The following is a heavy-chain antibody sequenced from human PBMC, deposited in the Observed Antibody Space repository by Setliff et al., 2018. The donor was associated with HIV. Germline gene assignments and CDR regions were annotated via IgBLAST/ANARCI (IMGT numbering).Heavy chain of an antibody. V-gene: IGHV4-61*09. J-gene: IGHJ4*02. CDR1: GGSISRGDYY. CDR3: ARGDYASPPLFMGY. Sequence: SETLSLTCTVSGGSISRGDYYWNWIRQPAGKGLEWIGHIYTSGSTSGSTNYNPSLKSRVTISVDMSKNQFSLILSSVTAADTAMYYCARGDYASPPLFMGYWGQGTLVTVSS. CDR2: IYTSGSTSGST. D-gene: IGHD4-17*01.